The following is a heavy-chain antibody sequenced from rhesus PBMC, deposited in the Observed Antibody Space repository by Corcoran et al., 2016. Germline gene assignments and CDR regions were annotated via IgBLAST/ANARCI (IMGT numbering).Heavy chain of an antibody. CDR3: VREGGQLELPFDY. V-gene: IGHV4-169*02. CDR1: GGSISSSY. J-gene: IGHJ4*01. Sequence: QLQLQESGPGLVKPSETLSVTCAVSGGSISSSYWSWIRQAPGKGMEWIGYVYDSGSSTNYNPARKRRGTLSVDTSKTQFSLKLSSVTAADTAVYYCVREGGQLELPFDYWGQGVLVTVSS. D-gene: IGHD1-1*01. CDR2: VYDSGSST.